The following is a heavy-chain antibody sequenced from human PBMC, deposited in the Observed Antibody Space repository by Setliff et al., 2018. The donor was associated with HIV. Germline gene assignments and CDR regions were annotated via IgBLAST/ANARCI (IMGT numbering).Heavy chain of an antibody. CDR3: AKPRIFDSFDV. D-gene: IGHD2-15*01. Sequence: ASVKVSCKASGFNFTNYYIHWVRQAPGEGLEWVGVINPNNGGTDYAQKFQGRVTMSLDTSTNTVYLELKGLTSDDTAVYYCAKPRIFDSFDVWGPGTVVTVSS. V-gene: IGHV1-2*02. CDR1: GFNFTNYY. J-gene: IGHJ3*01. CDR2: INPNNGGT.